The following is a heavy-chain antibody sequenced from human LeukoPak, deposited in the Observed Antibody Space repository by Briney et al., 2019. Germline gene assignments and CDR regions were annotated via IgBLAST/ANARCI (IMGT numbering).Heavy chain of an antibody. CDR1: GGSFSGYY. D-gene: IGHD5-12*01. CDR2: INHSGST. J-gene: IGHJ4*02. CDR3: ARVRRRYSGYDGLDY. Sequence: PSETLSLTCAVYGGSFSGYYWSWIRQPPGKGLEWIGEINHSGSTNYNPSLKSRVTISVDTSKNQFSLKLSSVTAADTAVYYCARVRRRYSGYDGLDYWGQGTLVTVSS. V-gene: IGHV4-34*01.